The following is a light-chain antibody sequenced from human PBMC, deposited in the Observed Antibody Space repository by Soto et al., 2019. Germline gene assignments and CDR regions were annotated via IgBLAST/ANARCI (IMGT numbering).Light chain of an antibody. J-gene: IGKJ1*01. V-gene: IGKV1-17*01. CDR1: QDIRTD. Sequence: DIQMTQSPSSLSSSVGDRLTITCRASQDIRTDLVWFQQKPGKAPKRLIYGTSTLQSVVPSRFSGSGSGTEFTLTISSLQPEDFATYYCLQDNSYPRTFGQGTKVDIK. CDR2: GTS. CDR3: LQDNSYPRT.